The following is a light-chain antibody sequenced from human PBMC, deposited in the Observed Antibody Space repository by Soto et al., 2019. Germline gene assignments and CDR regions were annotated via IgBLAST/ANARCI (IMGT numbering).Light chain of an antibody. J-gene: IGKJ3*01. CDR2: AAS. CDR3: QQSYNSPFN. V-gene: IGKV1-39*01. Sequence: DIQMTQSPSSLSASVGDRVTITCRASQGISNYLAWYQQKPGKVPKLLIYAASTLRSGVPSRFSGSGSGTDFTLTIDSLQPEDFATYYCQQSYNSPFNFGPGTKVDIK. CDR1: QGISNY.